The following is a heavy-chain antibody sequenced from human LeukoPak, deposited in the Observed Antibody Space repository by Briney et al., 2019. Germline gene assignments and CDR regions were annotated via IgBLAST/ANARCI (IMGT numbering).Heavy chain of an antibody. CDR2: IIPIFGTA. V-gene: IGHV1-69*05. CDR3: ARMATAMVTGYYFDY. D-gene: IGHD5-18*01. Sequence: ASVKVSCKASGGTFSSYAISWVRQAPGQGLEWMGGIIPIFGTANYAQKFQGRVTITTDESTSTAYMELSSLRSEDTAVYYCARMATAMVTGYYFDYWGQGAPVTVSS. CDR1: GGTFSSYA. J-gene: IGHJ4*02.